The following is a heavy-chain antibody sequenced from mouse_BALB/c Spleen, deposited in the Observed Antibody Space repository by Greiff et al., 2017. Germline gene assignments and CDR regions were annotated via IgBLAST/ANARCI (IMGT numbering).Heavy chain of an antibody. V-gene: IGHV5-9-3*01. D-gene: IGHD2-14*01. CDR1: GFTFSSYA. CDR2: ISSGGSYT. Sequence: EVKVVESGGGLVKPGGSLKLSCAASGFTFSSYAMSWVRQTPEKRLEWVATISSGGSYTYYPDSVKGRFTISRDNAKNTLYLQMSSLRSEDTAMYYCARQDYRYDDAMDYWGQGTSVTVSS. CDR3: ARQDYRYDDAMDY. J-gene: IGHJ4*01.